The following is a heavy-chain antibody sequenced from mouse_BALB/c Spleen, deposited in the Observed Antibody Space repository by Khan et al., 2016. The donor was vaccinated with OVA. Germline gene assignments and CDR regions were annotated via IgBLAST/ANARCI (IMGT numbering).Heavy chain of an antibody. Sequence: QLQQSGAELARPGASVKMSCQASGYTFTSNTMHWVKQRPGQGLEWIGYINPRTSYTNYNQKFKDKATLTADKSSSTAYMQLSSLTSEDAAVYYCARRTTDYAMDYWGQGTSVTVSS. J-gene: IGHJ4*01. CDR1: GYTFTSNT. CDR2: INPRTSYT. CDR3: ARRTTDYAMDY. D-gene: IGHD2-14*01. V-gene: IGHV1-4*01.